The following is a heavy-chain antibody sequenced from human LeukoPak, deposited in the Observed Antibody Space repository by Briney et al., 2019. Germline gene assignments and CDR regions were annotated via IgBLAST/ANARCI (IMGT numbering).Heavy chain of an antibody. D-gene: IGHD6-13*01. Sequence: GGSLRLSCAASGFTFNNYAMHWVRQAPGKGLEWVAVISFDGSNKYYPDSVRGRFTISRDNSKNTLYLQMNSLRAEDTAVYYCASEQLPHFGPFDYWGQGTLVTVSS. CDR2: ISFDGSNK. J-gene: IGHJ4*02. CDR3: ASEQLPHFGPFDY. CDR1: GFTFNNYA. V-gene: IGHV3-30*03.